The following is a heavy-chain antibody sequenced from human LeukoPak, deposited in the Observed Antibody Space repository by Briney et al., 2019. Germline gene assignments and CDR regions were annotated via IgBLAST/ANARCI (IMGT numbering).Heavy chain of an antibody. V-gene: IGHV4-38-2*01. CDR2: IYHSGST. Sequence: SETLSLTCAVSGYSISSGYYWGWIRQPPGKGLEWIGSIYHSGSTYYNPSLKSRVTISVDTSKNQFSLKLSSVTAADTAVYYCARHPAGGTFIGYYMDVWGKGTTVTVSS. CDR3: ARHPAGGTFIGYYMDV. CDR1: GYSISSGYY. J-gene: IGHJ6*03. D-gene: IGHD6-13*01.